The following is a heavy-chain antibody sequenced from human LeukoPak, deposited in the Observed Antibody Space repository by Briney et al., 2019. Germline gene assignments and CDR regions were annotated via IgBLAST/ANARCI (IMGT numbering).Heavy chain of an antibody. CDR3: AKWRRGGWSLDY. D-gene: IGHD6-19*01. CDR2: IYSGGGT. J-gene: IGHJ4*02. V-gene: IGHV3-53*01. CDR1: GFTVSSNY. Sequence: QSGGSLRLSCAASGFTVSSNYMTWVRQAPGKGLEWVSVIYSGGGTYYADSVKGRFTISRDNFKNTLYLQMNSPRAEDTAVYYCAKWRRGGWSLDYWGQGTLSPSPQ.